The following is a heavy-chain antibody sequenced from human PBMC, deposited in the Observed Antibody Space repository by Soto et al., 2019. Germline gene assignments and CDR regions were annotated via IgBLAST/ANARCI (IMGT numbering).Heavy chain of an antibody. D-gene: IGHD3-22*01. CDR1: GFTFSSYG. CDR3: AKDTQSYYYDSSGYPDY. V-gene: IGHV3-30*18. Sequence: QVQLVESGGGVVQPGRSLRLSCAASGFTFSSYGMHWVRQAPGKGLEWVAVISYDGSNKYYADSVKGRFTISRDNSKNTLYLQMNSLRAEDTAVYYCAKDTQSYYYDSSGYPDYWGQGTLVTVSS. CDR2: ISYDGSNK. J-gene: IGHJ4*02.